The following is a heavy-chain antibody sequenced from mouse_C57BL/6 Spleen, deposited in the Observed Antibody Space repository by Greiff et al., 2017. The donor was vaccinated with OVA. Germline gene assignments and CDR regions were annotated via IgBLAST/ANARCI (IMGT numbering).Heavy chain of an antibody. V-gene: IGHV14-3*01. CDR3: ARDYSESPFAY. J-gene: IGHJ3*01. Sequence: VQLQQSVAELVRPGASVKLSCTASGFTIKNTYMHWVKQRPEQGLEWIGWIDPANGNTKYAPKFQGKATITADTSSNTAYLQLSSLTSEDTAIYYCARDYSESPFAYWGQGTLVTVAA. CDR2: IDPANGNT. CDR1: GFTIKNTY. D-gene: IGHD2-12*01.